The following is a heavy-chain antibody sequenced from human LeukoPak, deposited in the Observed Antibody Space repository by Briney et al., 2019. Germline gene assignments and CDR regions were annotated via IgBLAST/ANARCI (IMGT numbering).Heavy chain of an antibody. CDR3: ARDHRGTMVRGLHDY. Sequence: GGSLRLSCAASGFTFSSYAMHWVRQAPGKGLEWVAVISYDGSNKYYADSVKGRFTISRDNSKNTLYLQMNSLRAEDTAVYSCARDHRGTMVRGLHDYWGQGTLVTVSS. V-gene: IGHV3-30-3*01. D-gene: IGHD3-10*01. J-gene: IGHJ4*02. CDR2: ISYDGSNK. CDR1: GFTFSSYA.